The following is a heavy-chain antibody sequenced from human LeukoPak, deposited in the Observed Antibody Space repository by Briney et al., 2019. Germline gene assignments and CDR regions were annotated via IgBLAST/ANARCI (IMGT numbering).Heavy chain of an antibody. CDR1: GGSISSSSYY. J-gene: IGHJ6*02. D-gene: IGHD3-3*01. CDR3: ARDGIYDFWSGYTYGMDV. V-gene: IGHV4-39*07. CDR2: IYYSGST. Sequence: PSETLSLTCTVSGGSISSSSYYWGWIRQPPGKGLEWIGSIYYSGSTNYNPSLKSRVTISVDTSKNQFSLKLSSVTAADTAVYYCARDGIYDFWSGYTYGMDVWGQGTTVTVSS.